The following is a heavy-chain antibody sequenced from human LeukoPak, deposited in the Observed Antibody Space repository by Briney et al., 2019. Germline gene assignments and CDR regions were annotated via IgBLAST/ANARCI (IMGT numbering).Heavy chain of an antibody. J-gene: IGHJ4*02. CDR3: ARGTNCGGDCFYFDY. CDR2: ISWNSGSI. CDR1: GFIFSSYW. D-gene: IGHD2-21*02. Sequence: GGSLRLSCAASGFIFSSYWMHWVRHAPGKGLEWVSGISWNSGSIGYADSVKGRFTISRDNAKNSLYLQMNSLRAEDMALYYCARGTNCGGDCFYFDYWGQGTLVTVSS. V-gene: IGHV3-9*03.